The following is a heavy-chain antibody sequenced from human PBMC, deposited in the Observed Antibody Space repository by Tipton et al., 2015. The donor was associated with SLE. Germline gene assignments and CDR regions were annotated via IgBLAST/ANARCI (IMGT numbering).Heavy chain of an antibody. CDR2: IYHSGST. CDR1: GGSFSGYY. CDR3: ARADYYYMDV. Sequence: TLSLTCAVYGGSFSGYYWSWIRQPPGKGLEWIGYIYHSGSTYYNPSLKSRVTISVDRSKNQFSLKLSSVTAADTAVYYCARADYYYMDVWGKGTTVTVSS. J-gene: IGHJ6*03. V-gene: IGHV4-34*01.